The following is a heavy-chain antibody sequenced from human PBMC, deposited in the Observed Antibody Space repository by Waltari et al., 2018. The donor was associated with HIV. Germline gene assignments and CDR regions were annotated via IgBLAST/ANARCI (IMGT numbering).Heavy chain of an antibody. CDR1: GFTFSSCG. CDR2: RWDDGSKK. J-gene: IGHJ6*02. Sequence: QVQLVESGGGVVQPGRSLRLSCAASGFTFSSCGMHWVRQAPGKGMEWRAVRWDDGSKKYYGASVKGRFTISRDNSKNALYLQMNSLRAEDTAVYYCARGIPQSSWGHYYFGMDVWGQGTTVTVSS. D-gene: IGHD7-27*01. CDR3: ARGIPQSSWGHYYFGMDV. V-gene: IGHV3-33*01.